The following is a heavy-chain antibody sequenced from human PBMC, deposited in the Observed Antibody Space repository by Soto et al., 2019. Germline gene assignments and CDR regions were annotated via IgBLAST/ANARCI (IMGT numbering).Heavy chain of an antibody. V-gene: IGHV5-51*01. J-gene: IGHJ4*02. CDR2: IYPGDSDT. CDR3: ARLIGYCSGGSCYWDYFDY. D-gene: IGHD2-15*01. CDR1: GYSFTSYW. Sequence: PGESLKISCKGSGYSFTSYWIGWVRQMPGKGLEWMGIIYPGDSDTRYSPSFQGQVTISADKSINTAYLQWSSLKASDTATYYCARLIGYCSGGSCYWDYFDYWGQGTQVTVSS.